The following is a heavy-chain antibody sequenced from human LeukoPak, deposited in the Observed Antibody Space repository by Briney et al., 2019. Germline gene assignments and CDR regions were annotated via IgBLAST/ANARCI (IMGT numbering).Heavy chain of an antibody. J-gene: IGHJ4*02. CDR3: ASTGIAVAGFIFDY. CDR1: GGSISSSSYY. Sequence: SETLSLTCTVSGGSISSSSYYWGWIRQPPGKGLEWIGSIYYSGSTYYNPSLKSRVTISVDTSKNQFSLKPSSVTAADTAVYYCASTGIAVAGFIFDYWGQGTLVTVSS. V-gene: IGHV4-39*01. CDR2: IYYSGST. D-gene: IGHD6-19*01.